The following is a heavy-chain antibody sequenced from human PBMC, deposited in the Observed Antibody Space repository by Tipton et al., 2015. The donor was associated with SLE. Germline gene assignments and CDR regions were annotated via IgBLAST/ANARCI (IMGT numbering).Heavy chain of an antibody. CDR3: SKVRDPSTWSLNY. CDR2: IKSRGSGGTT. V-gene: IGHV3-15*01. D-gene: IGHD6-13*01. CDR1: GFNFYEAW. J-gene: IGHJ4*02. Sequence: GSLRLSCAASGFNFYEAWMTWVRQAPGKGLEWVGRIKSRGSGGTTDYGAPVKDRFDISRDDSKNTVYLQMNSLKTEDTAVYYCSKVRDPSTWSLNYWGQGTLVTVSS.